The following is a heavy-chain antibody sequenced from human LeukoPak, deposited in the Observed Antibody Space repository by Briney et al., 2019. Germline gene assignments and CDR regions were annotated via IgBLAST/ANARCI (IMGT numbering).Heavy chain of an antibody. Sequence: GGSLRLSCAASGFTVSSNYMSWVRQAPGKGLEWVSVIYSGGSTYYADSVKGRFTISRDNSKNTLYLQMNSLRAEDTAVYYCARLRDKHNWFDPWGQGTLVAVSS. CDR1: GFTVSSNY. CDR2: IYSGGST. J-gene: IGHJ5*02. D-gene: IGHD2-15*01. V-gene: IGHV3-53*01. CDR3: ARLRDKHNWFDP.